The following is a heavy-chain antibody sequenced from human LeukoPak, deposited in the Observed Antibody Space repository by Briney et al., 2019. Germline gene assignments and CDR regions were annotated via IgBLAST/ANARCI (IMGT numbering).Heavy chain of an antibody. Sequence: GASVKASCRASGYRFSDYYMFWIRQAPGQGLEWVGWINPKTGVTSYAQKFQGRVTVTTDTSISTLYMELHSLTSDDTALYYCARDHISGKDDRNFDYWGQGTLVTVSS. CDR1: GYRFSDYY. D-gene: IGHD3-10*01. CDR3: ARDHISGKDDRNFDY. J-gene: IGHJ4*02. CDR2: INPKTGVT. V-gene: IGHV1-2*02.